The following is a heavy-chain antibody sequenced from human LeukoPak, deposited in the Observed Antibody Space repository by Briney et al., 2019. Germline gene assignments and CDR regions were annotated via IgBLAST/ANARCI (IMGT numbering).Heavy chain of an antibody. CDR3: AAMTTVTHVDY. CDR2: ISSSGSTI. J-gene: IGHJ4*02. Sequence: GGSLRLSCAASGFTFSSYAMSWVRQAPGKGLEWVSAISSSGSTIYYADSVKGRFTISRDNAKNSLYLQMNSLRAEDTAVYYCAAMTTVTHVDYWGQGTLVTVSS. D-gene: IGHD4-17*01. CDR1: GFTFSSYA. V-gene: IGHV3-21*04.